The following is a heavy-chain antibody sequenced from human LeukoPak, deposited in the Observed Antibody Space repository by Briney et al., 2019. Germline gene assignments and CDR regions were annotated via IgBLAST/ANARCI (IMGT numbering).Heavy chain of an antibody. CDR3: TRDVPSTVTYYFDY. D-gene: IGHD4-17*01. Sequence: GGSLRLSCTASGFTFGDYAMSWFRQAPGKGLEWVGFIRSKAYGGTTEYAASVKGRFTISRDDSKSIAYLQMNSLRTEDTAVYYGTRDVPSTVTYYFDYWGQGTLVTVSS. CDR1: GFTFGDYA. J-gene: IGHJ4*02. V-gene: IGHV3-49*03. CDR2: IRSKAYGGTT.